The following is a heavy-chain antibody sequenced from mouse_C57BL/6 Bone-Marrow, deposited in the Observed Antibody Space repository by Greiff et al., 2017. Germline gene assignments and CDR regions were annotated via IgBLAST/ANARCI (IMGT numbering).Heavy chain of an antibody. Sequence: QVQLQQPGAELVKPVASVKMSCKASGYTFTSYWLTWVQQRPGHGLECIGDISPGSGSTNYNETFQSKATLTVDTSSSTAYMQLSSLTSEDSAVYYCARYPGPQYYGSSDEVAYWGQGTLVTVSA. CDR1: GYTFTSYW. V-gene: IGHV1-55*01. D-gene: IGHD1-1*01. J-gene: IGHJ3*01. CDR3: ARYPGPQYYGSSDEVAY. CDR2: ISPGSGST.